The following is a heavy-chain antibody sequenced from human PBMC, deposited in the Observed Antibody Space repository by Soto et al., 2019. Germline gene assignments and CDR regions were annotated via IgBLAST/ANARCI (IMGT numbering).Heavy chain of an antibody. Sequence: PGGSLRLSCEASGFTFGGYAMNWVRQTPGKGLEYVSSISSTGVGTYYADSVKGRFIISRDDAKSAVYLQMSGLRAEDTAVYYCAKGQYSGYDWGRCIDSWGQGTLVTVSS. CDR1: GFTFGGYA. J-gene: IGHJ4*02. CDR2: ISSTGVGT. D-gene: IGHD5-12*01. V-gene: IGHV3-23*01. CDR3: AKGQYSGYDWGRCIDS.